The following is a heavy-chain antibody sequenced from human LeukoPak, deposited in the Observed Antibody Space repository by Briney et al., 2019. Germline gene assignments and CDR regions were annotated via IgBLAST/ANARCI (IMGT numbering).Heavy chain of an antibody. D-gene: IGHD1-1*01. Sequence: SETLFLTCTVSGGSISSSSYYWGWIRQPPGKGLEWIGSIYYSGSTYYNPSLKSRVTISVDTSKNQFSLKLSSVTAADTAVYYCAATIPPYAFDIWGQGTMVTVSS. V-gene: IGHV4-39*01. J-gene: IGHJ3*02. CDR1: GGSISSSSYY. CDR2: IYYSGST. CDR3: AATIPPYAFDI.